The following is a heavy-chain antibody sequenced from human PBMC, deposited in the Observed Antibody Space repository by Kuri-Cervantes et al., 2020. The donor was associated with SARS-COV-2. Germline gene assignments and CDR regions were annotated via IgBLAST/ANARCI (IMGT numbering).Heavy chain of an antibody. CDR3: AKDMGAVTEQYYDSSGYYSVDAFDI. CDR2: ISGSGGST. Sequence: GESLKISCAASGFTFTSHAMSWVRQAPGKGLEWVSAISGSGGSTYYADSVKGRFTISRDNSKNTLYLQMNSLRAEDTAVYYCAKDMGAVTEQYYDSSGYYSVDAFDIWGQGTMVTVSS. D-gene: IGHD3-22*01. CDR1: GFTFTSHA. V-gene: IGHV3-23*01. J-gene: IGHJ3*02.